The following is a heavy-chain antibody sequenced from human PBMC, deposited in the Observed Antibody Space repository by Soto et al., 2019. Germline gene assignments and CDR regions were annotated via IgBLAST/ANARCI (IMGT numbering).Heavy chain of an antibody. J-gene: IGHJ5*02. CDR2: INHSGST. Sequence: ASETLSLTCAVYGGSFSGYYWSWIRQPPGKGLEWIGEINHSGSTNYNPSLKSRVTISVDTSKNQFSLKLSSVTAADTAVYYCARRRYYYGSGTKPHNWFDPWGQGTLVTVSS. CDR1: GGSFSGYY. CDR3: ARRRYYYGSGTKPHNWFDP. D-gene: IGHD3-10*01. V-gene: IGHV4-34*01.